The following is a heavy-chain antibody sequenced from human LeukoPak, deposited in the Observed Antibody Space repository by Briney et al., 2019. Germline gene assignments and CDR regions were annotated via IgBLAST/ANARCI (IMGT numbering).Heavy chain of an antibody. V-gene: IGHV3-21*01. D-gene: IGHD3-22*01. CDR3: ARDHYDSSGYYPPDFDY. J-gene: IGHJ4*02. CDR2: ISSSSSYI. Sequence: PGGSLRLSCAASGFTFSSYSMNWVRQAPGKGLEWVSSISSSSSYIYYADSVKGRFTISRDNAKNSLYLQMNSLRAEDTAVYYCARDHYDSSGYYPPDFDYWGQGTLVTVSS. CDR1: GFTFSSYS.